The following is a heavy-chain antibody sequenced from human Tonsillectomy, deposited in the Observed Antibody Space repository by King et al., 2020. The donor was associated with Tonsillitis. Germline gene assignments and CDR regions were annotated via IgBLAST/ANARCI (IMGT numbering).Heavy chain of an antibody. CDR3: ARASGSYYNVGFSAFDI. V-gene: IGHV3-20*01. CDR2: INWNGGST. J-gene: IGHJ3*02. CDR1: GFTFDDYG. D-gene: IGHD3-10*01. Sequence: QLVQSGGGVVRPGGSLRLSCAASGFTFDDYGMGWVRQAPGKGLEWVSGINWNGGSTGYADSVKGRFTISRDNAKNSLYLQMNSLRAEDTALYHCARASGSYYNVGFSAFDIWGQGTMVTVSS.